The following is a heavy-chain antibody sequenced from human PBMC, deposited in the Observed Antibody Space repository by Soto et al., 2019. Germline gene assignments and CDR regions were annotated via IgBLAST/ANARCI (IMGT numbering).Heavy chain of an antibody. V-gene: IGHV3-30*03. Sequence: QVQLVESGGGVVQPGRSLRLSCAASGFPFTSYGMHWVREGPGKGLEWLAVISYDGSNKFYADSVKGRFTISRDNSKNTLYLQMNSLRTEDTALYYCVGGQFYFDSRGQGTLVIVSS. D-gene: IGHD3-10*01. CDR2: ISYDGSNK. CDR1: GFPFTSYG. J-gene: IGHJ4*02. CDR3: VGGQFYFDS.